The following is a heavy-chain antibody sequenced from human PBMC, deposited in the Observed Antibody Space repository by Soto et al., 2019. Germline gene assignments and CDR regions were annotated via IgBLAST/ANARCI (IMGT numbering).Heavy chain of an antibody. D-gene: IGHD3-22*01. CDR3: ARDHGEYYDSSGYSY. Sequence: QVQLVESGGGVVQPGRSLRLSCAASGFTFSSYCMHWVRQAPGKGLEWVAGIWYDGSNKYYADSVKGRFTISRDNSKNTLYLQMNSLRAEDTAVYYCARDHGEYYDSSGYSYWGQGTLVTVSS. V-gene: IGHV3-33*01. CDR2: IWYDGSNK. J-gene: IGHJ4*02. CDR1: GFTFSSYC.